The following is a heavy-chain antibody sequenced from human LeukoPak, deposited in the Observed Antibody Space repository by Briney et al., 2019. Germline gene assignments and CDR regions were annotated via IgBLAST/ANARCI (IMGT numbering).Heavy chain of an antibody. D-gene: IGHD3-16*02. CDR3: LPMITFGGVIVN. V-gene: IGHV3-21*01. J-gene: IGHJ4*02. CDR2: ISSSSSNI. Sequence: GGSLRLSCAASGFTFSSYSKKWVRQAPGKGLEWVSSISSSSSNIYYADSVKGRFTISRDSAKNSLYLQMNSLRAEDTAVYYCLPMITFGGVIVNWGQGTLVTVSS. CDR1: GFTFSSYS.